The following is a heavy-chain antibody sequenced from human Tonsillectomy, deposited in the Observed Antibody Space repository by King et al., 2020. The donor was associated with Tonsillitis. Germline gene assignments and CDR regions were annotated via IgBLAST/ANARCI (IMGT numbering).Heavy chain of an antibody. J-gene: IGHJ4*02. V-gene: IGHV4-59*01. CDR3: ARVGRYGDYIDF. D-gene: IGHD4-17*01. CDR1: GGSISSYY. CDR2: IYYSGST. Sequence: QLQESGPGLVKPSETLSLTCTVSGGSISSYYWSWIRQPPGKGLEWIGYIYYSGSTNYNPSLQSRVTISVDTSKNQFSLKLSSVTAADTAVYYCARVGRYGDYIDFWGQGTLVTVSS.